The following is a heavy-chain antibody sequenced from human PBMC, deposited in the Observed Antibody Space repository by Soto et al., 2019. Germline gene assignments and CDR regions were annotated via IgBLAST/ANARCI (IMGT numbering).Heavy chain of an antibody. Sequence: QVQLVQSGAEVRKPGASVTVSCRSSGDSFNDDYIHWVRQAPGQGVEWMGWINPNGGVTKYAQKFQGWVSMTRDTSIRTVYMQLSRLRSADTAVYYCARESGGATATLDYYCCYMDVWGTGTTVTVSS. CDR1: GDSFNDDY. CDR2: INPNGGVT. CDR3: ARESGGATATLDYYCCYMDV. V-gene: IGHV1-2*04. J-gene: IGHJ6*03. D-gene: IGHD5-12*01.